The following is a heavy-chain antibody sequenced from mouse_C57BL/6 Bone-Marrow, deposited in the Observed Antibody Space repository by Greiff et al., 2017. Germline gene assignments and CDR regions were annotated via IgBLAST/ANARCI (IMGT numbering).Heavy chain of an antibody. CDR1: GYTFTDYY. V-gene: IGHV1-26*01. Sequence: EVQLQQSGPELVKPGASVKISCKASGYTFTDYYMNWVKQSHGKSLEWIGDINPKNGGTRYNQKFKGKATLTVDKSSSTAYMELRRLTSEDSAVYYCARGDLLWLRRRRDFDYWGQGTTLTVSS. D-gene: IGHD2-9*01. CDR2: INPKNGGT. CDR3: ARGDLLWLRRRRDFDY. J-gene: IGHJ2*01.